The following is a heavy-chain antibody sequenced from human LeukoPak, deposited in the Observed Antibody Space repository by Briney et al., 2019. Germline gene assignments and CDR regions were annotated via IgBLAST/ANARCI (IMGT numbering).Heavy chain of an antibody. CDR2: IYTSGST. D-gene: IGHD3-22*01. V-gene: IGHV4-4*07. CDR1: GGSISIYY. Sequence: ETLSLTCTVSGGSISIYYWSWIRQPAGKGLEWIGRIYTSGSTNYNPSLNSRVTMSVDTSKNQFSLKLSSVTAADTAVYYCARCSYYYDSSGYYYLFDYWGQGTLVTVSS. J-gene: IGHJ4*02. CDR3: ARCSYYYDSSGYYYLFDY.